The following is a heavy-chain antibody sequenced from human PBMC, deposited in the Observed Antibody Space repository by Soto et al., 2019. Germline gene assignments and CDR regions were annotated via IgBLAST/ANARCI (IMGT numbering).Heavy chain of an antibody. CDR1: GGSISSYY. CDR3: ARDVASDYDFWSGTNNWFDP. Sequence: SETLSLTCTVSGGSISSYYWSWIRQPPGKGLEWIGYIYYSGSTNYNPSLKSRVTISVDTSKNRFSLKLSSVTAADTAVYYCARDVASDYDFWSGTNNWFDPWGQGTLVTVSS. V-gene: IGHV4-59*01. CDR2: IYYSGST. D-gene: IGHD3-3*01. J-gene: IGHJ5*02.